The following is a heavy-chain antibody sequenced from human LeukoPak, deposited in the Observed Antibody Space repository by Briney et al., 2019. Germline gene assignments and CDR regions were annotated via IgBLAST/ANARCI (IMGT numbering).Heavy chain of an antibody. CDR1: GFTFDDYG. Sequence: GGSLRLSCAASGFTFDDYGMSWVRQAPGKGLEWVSGINLNSDSTGYADSVKGRFTISRDNAKNSLYLQMNSLRAEDTALYYCAREQQLVRYFDYWGQGTLVTVSS. J-gene: IGHJ4*02. V-gene: IGHV3-20*04. D-gene: IGHD6-13*01. CDR3: AREQQLVRYFDY. CDR2: INLNSDST.